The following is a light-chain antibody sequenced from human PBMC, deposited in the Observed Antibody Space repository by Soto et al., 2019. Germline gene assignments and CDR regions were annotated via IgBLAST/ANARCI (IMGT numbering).Light chain of an antibody. CDR1: QSISRY. CDR3: QRNYRATPWT. J-gene: IGKJ1*01. Sequence: DIQMTHSPSSLSASVGDRITITCRASQSISRYLNWYQHKPGKAPKLLINAASSLERGVPSRFSGGGSGTDFTLNISSLQPDDFATYYCQRNYRATPWTFGQGTKVDI. CDR2: AAS. V-gene: IGKV1-39*01.